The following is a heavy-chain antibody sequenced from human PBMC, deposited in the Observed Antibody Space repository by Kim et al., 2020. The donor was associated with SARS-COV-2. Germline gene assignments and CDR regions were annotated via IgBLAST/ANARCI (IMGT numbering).Heavy chain of an antibody. V-gene: IGHV3-48*02. Sequence: GGSLRLSCAASGFTFSSYSMNWVRQAPGKGLEWVSYISSSSSTIYYADSVKGRFTISRDNAKNSLYLQMNSLRDEDTAVYYCAREQWLDLPYYYSGMDVWGQGTTVTVSS. J-gene: IGHJ6*02. CDR1: GFTFSSYS. CDR2: ISSSSSTI. CDR3: AREQWLDLPYYYSGMDV. D-gene: IGHD6-19*01.